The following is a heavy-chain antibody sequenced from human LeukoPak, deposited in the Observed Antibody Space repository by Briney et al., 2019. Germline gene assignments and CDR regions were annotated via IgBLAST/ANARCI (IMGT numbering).Heavy chain of an antibody. CDR3: ARGQGGNYYLNYFDY. J-gene: IGHJ4*02. CDR1: GGSFSTYD. D-gene: IGHD1-26*01. Sequence: SQTLSLTCTVTGGSFSTYDWSWIRQPPGKGLEWIGHFYYSGSTNYNPSLKSRVTISVDTSRNQFSLKLTSVTAADTAVYYCARGQGGNYYLNYFDYWGQGALVTVSS. CDR2: FYYSGST. V-gene: IGHV4-59*01.